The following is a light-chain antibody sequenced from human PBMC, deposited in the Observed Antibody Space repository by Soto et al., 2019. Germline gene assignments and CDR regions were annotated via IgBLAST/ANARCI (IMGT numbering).Light chain of an antibody. CDR3: CSYVGTNTVV. CDR2: EGT. Sequence: QSALTQPASVSGSPGQSITISCTGTSSDVGSYNLVSWYQQHPGTAPRLLIYEGTKRPPGVSSRFSGSKSGNTASLTISGLQTEDEADYYCCSYVGTNTVVFGGGTKVTVL. V-gene: IGLV2-23*01. J-gene: IGLJ2*01. CDR1: SSDVGSYNL.